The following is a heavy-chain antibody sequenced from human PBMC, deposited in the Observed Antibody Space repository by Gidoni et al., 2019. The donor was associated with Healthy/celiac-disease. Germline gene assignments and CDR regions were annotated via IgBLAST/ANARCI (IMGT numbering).Heavy chain of an antibody. J-gene: IGHJ4*02. CDR1: GGSIRSSRYY. CDR2: IYYSGST. D-gene: IGHD6-13*01. Sequence: QLQLQESGPGLVKPSATLSLTCTVSGGSIRSSRYYWGWIRQPPGKGLEWIGSIYYSGSTYYNPSLKSRVTISVDTSKNQFSLKLSSVTAADTAVYYCARLTVIAAAGYLIWGQGTLVTVSS. V-gene: IGHV4-39*01. CDR3: ARLTVIAAAGYLI.